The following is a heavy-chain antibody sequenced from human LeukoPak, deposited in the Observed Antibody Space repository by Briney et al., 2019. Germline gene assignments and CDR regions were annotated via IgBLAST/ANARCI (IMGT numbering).Heavy chain of an antibody. CDR3: AKTPQVAIFSVPNFDH. D-gene: IGHD3-3*01. CDR1: GFIFSDYY. Sequence: PGGSLRLSCTASGFIFSDYYMSWIRQAPGKGLEWVSAISGSGGSTYYADSVKGRFTISRDNSKNTLYLQMNSLRAEDTAVYYCAKTPQVAIFSVPNFDHWGQGTLVTVSS. V-gene: IGHV3-23*01. CDR2: ISGSGGST. J-gene: IGHJ4*02.